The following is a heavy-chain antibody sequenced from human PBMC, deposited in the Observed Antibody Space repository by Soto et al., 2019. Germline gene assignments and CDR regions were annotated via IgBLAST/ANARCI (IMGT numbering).Heavy chain of an antibody. Sequence: QVQLQQWGAGLLKPSETLSLTCAVYGGSFSGYYWSWIRQPPGKGLEWIGEINRSGSTNYNPSLKSRVTISVDTSKNQFSLKLSSVTAADTAVYYCARASSYYYYYYMDVWGKGTTITVSS. CDR3: ARASSYYYYYYMDV. CDR1: GGSFSGYY. J-gene: IGHJ6*03. V-gene: IGHV4-34*01. CDR2: INRSGST.